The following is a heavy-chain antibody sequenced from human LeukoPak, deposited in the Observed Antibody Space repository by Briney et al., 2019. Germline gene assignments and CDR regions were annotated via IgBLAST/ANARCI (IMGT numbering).Heavy chain of an antibody. J-gene: IGHJ4*02. CDR1: GFTFDDYG. D-gene: IGHD4-23*01. Sequence: GGSLRLSCAASGFTFDDYGMSWVRQAPGKELEWVSGVNWNGGSTRYADSVKGRFTMSRYNAKKSLYLKMNSLRAEDTGLYYCAKAYGSNLKLYFFDYWGQGTLVTVSS. V-gene: IGHV3-20*04. CDR2: VNWNGGST. CDR3: AKAYGSNLKLYFFDY.